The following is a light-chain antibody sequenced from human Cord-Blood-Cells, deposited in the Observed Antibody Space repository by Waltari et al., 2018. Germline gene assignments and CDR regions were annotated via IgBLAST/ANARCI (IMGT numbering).Light chain of an antibody. CDR2: EVS. CDR3: CSYAGSSTCVV. V-gene: IGLV2-23*02. J-gene: IGLJ2*01. Sequence: QSALTQPASVSGSPGPSITISCTGTSRDVGSYNLVSRYQQHPGKAPKLMIYEVSKRPSGVSNRFSGSKSGNTASLTISGLQAEDEADYYCCSYAGSSTCVVFGGGTKLTVL. CDR1: SRDVGSYNL.